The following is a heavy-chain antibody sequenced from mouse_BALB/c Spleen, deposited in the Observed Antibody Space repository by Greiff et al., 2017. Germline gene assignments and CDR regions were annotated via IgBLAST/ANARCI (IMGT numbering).Heavy chain of an antibody. CDR3: TRNWDEGFAY. J-gene: IGHJ3*01. Sequence: EVKLVESGGGLVQPGGSRKLSCAASGFTFSSFAMHWVRQAPEKGLEWVAYISSGSSTNYYEGTVKGRFTISRDNPKNTLFLQMTSLRSEDTAMYYCTRNWDEGFAYWGQGTLVTVSA. V-gene: IGHV5-17*02. CDR2: ISSGSSTN. CDR1: GFTFSSFA. D-gene: IGHD4-1*01.